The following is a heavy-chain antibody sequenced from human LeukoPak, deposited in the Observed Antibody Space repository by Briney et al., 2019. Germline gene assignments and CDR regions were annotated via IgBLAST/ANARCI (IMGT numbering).Heavy chain of an antibody. D-gene: IGHD3-3*01. V-gene: IGHV4-34*01. Sequence: SETLSLTCTVSGASISSDYWNWIRQPPGKGLEWIGEINHSGSTNYNPSLKSRVTISVDTSKNQFSLKLSSVTAADTAVYYCARVLSSGYHYYYYYGMDVWGQGTTVTVSS. CDR1: GASISSDY. CDR3: ARVLSSGYHYYYYYGMDV. CDR2: INHSGST. J-gene: IGHJ6*02.